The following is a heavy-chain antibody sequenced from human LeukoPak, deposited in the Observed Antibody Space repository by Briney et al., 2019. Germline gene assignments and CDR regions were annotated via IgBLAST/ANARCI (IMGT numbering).Heavy chain of an antibody. CDR1: GYTFRNYG. J-gene: IGHJ6*03. Sequence: ASVKVSCKTSGYTFRNYGITWVRQITGQGLEWMGWISPYNGNTNYAQKFQGRVTMTRDTSISTAYMELSRLRSDDTAVYYCARDRWGGAAAGHPAYYYYMDVWGKGTTVTISS. V-gene: IGHV1-18*01. CDR2: ISPYNGNT. CDR3: ARDRWGGAAAGHPAYYYYMDV. D-gene: IGHD6-13*01.